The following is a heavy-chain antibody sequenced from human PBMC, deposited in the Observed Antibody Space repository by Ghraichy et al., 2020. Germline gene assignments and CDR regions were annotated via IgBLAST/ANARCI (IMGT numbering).Heavy chain of an antibody. D-gene: IGHD3-3*01. J-gene: IGHJ4*02. CDR1: GFTFSSYA. V-gene: IGHV3-23*01. CDR2: ISGSGGST. CDR3: AKESITIFGVVGTSAFDY. Sequence: GGSLRLSCAASGFTFSSYAMSWVRQAPGKGLEWVSAISGSGGSTYYADSVKGRFTISRDNSKNTLYLQMNSLRAEDTAVYYCAKESITIFGVVGTSAFDYWGQGTLVTVSS.